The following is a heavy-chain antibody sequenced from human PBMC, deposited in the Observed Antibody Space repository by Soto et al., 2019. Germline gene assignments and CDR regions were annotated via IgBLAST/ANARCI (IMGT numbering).Heavy chain of an antibody. D-gene: IGHD3-10*01. V-gene: IGHV3-30-3*01. Sequence: QVQLVESGGGVVQPGRSLRLSCAASGFTFSSYAMHWVRQAPGKGLEWVAVISYDGSNKYYADSVKGRFTISRDNSKNTLYLQMNSLRAEDTAVYYCARDPPAYYGSGMVWGQGTLVTVSS. CDR2: ISYDGSNK. CDR1: GFTFSSYA. J-gene: IGHJ4*02. CDR3: ARDPPAYYGSGMV.